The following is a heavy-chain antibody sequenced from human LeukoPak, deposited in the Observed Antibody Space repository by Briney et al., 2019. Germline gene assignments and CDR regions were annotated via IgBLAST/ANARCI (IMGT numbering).Heavy chain of an antibody. J-gene: IGHJ4*02. CDR3: ARAPMGTAPLY. CDR2: MNPDSGKA. V-gene: IGHV1-8*01. CDR1: GYTFTNFD. D-gene: IGHD5-18*01. Sequence: ASVKVSCKASGYTFTNFDINWVRQAPGQGLEWMGWMNPDSGKAGSAQKFQGRVTLTRDTSINTAYMEVSSLTSDDTAFYYCARAPMGTAPLYWGQGTLVTVSS.